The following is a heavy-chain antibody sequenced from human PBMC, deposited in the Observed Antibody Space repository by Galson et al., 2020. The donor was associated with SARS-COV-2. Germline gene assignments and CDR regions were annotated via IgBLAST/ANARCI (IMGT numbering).Heavy chain of an antibody. D-gene: IGHD3-10*01. J-gene: IGHJ6*02. CDR3: ATQSSDKYYDYYGMDV. Sequence: NSGGSLRLSCAASGFTFSSYSMNWVRQAPGKGLEWVSSISSSSSYIYYADSVKGRFTISRDNAKNSLYLQMNSLRAEDTAVYYCATQSSDKYYDYYGMDVWGQGTTVTVSS. CDR2: ISSSSSYI. CDR1: GFTFSSYS. V-gene: IGHV3-21*01.